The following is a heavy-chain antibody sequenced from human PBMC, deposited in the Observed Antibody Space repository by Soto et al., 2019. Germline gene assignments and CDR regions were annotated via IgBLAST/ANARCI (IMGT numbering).Heavy chain of an antibody. D-gene: IGHD1-26*01. CDR3: SRHRGAPPGLFES. Sequence: EVHLVESGGGLVRPGGSLKLSCAASGFPFAGSTMHWVRQSSGKGLEWVGRIRTIGNNFSTAYAASLKGRFTISRDDSKNTSYLQMDSLKIEDTAFYYCSRHRGAPPGLFESWGQGTLVTVSS. CDR2: IRTIGNNFST. CDR1: GFPFAGST. V-gene: IGHV3-73*02. J-gene: IGHJ4*02.